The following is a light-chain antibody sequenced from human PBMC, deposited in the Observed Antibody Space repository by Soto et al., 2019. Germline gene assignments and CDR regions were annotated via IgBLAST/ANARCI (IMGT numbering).Light chain of an antibody. CDR3: SSYAGSNNLV. CDR2: EVS. V-gene: IGLV2-8*01. Sequence: QSALTQPPSAYGSPAQSVTISCTGTSSDVGGYNYVSWYQQQPGKAPKLMIYEVSKRPSGVPDRFSGFKSGNTASLTVSGLQAEDEADYYCSSYAGSNNLVFGGGTKLTVL. CDR1: SSDVGGYNY. J-gene: IGLJ2*01.